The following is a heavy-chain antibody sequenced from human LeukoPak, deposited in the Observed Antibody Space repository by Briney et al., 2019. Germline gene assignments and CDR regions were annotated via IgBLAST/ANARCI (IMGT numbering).Heavy chain of an antibody. CDR1: GYTFTGYY. D-gene: IGHD3-22*01. V-gene: IGHV1-2*02. Sequence: EASVKVSCKASGYTFTGYYMHWVRQAPGQGLEWMGWINPNSGGANYAQKFQGRVTMTRDTSVSTAYMDLSRLRSDDTAVYYCARENYYYDRSGCDYWGQGTLVTVSS. CDR2: INPNSGGA. CDR3: ARENYYYDRSGCDY. J-gene: IGHJ4*02.